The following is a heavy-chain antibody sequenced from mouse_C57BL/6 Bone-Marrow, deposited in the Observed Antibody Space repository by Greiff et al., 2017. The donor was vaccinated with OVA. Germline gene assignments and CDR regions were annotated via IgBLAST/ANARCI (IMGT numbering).Heavy chain of an antibody. V-gene: IGHV1-85*01. CDR2: IYPRDGST. CDR3: ASPRGFAY. J-gene: IGHJ3*01. Sequence: VQLQESGPELVKPGASVKLSCKASGYTFTSYDINWVKQRPGQGLEWMGWIYPRDGSTKYNETFKGQATLTVDTSSSTAYMELHSLTSEDSAVYFWASPRGFAYWCQGTLVTVSA. CDR1: GYTFTSYD.